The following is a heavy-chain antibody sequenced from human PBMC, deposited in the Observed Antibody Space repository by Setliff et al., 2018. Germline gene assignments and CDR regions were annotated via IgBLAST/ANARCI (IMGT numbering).Heavy chain of an antibody. CDR2: IRGDSGST. D-gene: IGHD2-15*01. V-gene: IGHV3-23*01. CDR1: GFTFSIYA. Sequence: LSLTCAASGFTFSIYAMSWVRQAPGKGLEWVSAIRGDSGSTYYADSVKGRFTISRDNSENTLYLQMNSLRPDDAAVYHCVRSDGGSSGLDYWGQGTLVTVSS. CDR3: VRSDGGSSGLDY. J-gene: IGHJ4*02.